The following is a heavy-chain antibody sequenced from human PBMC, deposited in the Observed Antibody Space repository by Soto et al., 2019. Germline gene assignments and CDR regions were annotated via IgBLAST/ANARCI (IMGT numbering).Heavy chain of an antibody. CDR3: ARGGSNDWQVAFDI. V-gene: IGHV4-34*01. CDR2: INHSGSN. D-gene: IGHD3-9*01. J-gene: IGHJ3*02. Sequence: QLQQWGAGLLKPSETLSLTCFVSGGSFSTYYYNWIRQSPGKGLEWIGEINHSGSNNYSPSLKSRVTMSLDTSKNQFSLKLTSVTAADTAVYYCARGGSNDWQVAFDIWGQGTMVTVSS. CDR1: GGSFSTYY.